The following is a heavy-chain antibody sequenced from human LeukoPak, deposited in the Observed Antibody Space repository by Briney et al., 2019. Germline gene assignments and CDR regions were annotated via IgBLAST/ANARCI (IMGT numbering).Heavy chain of an antibody. D-gene: IGHD4-17*01. J-gene: IGHJ4*02. Sequence: SETPSLTCTVSGGSISSSSYFWGWIRQPPGKGLEWIVSIFYSGSTYYNPSLKSRVTISIDTSNNQFSLRLSSVTAADTAVYYCARQMNTVTADYWGQGTLVTVSS. CDR3: ARQMNTVTADY. CDR2: IFYSGST. CDR1: GGSISSSSYF. V-gene: IGHV4-39*01.